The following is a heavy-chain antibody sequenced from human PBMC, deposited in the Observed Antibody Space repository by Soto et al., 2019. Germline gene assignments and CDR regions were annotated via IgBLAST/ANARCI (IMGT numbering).Heavy chain of an antibody. CDR1: GFTFSSYA. D-gene: IGHD6-6*01. Sequence: EVQLLESGGGLVQPGGSLRLSCAASGFTFSSYAMSWVRQAPGKGLEWVSAISGSGGSTYYADSVKGRFTISRDNSKNTLDLQMNSLRAEDTAVYYCAKALEEYSSSAADYWGQGTLVTVSS. V-gene: IGHV3-23*01. J-gene: IGHJ4*02. CDR3: AKALEEYSSSAADY. CDR2: ISGSGGST.